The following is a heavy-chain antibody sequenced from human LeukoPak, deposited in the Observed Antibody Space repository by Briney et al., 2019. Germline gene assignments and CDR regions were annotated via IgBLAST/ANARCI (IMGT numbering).Heavy chain of an antibody. D-gene: IGHD2-21*01. CDR1: GGSFSGYY. Sequence: SETVSLTCAVYGGSFSGYYWSWIRQPPGKGLEWIGEINHSGSTNYNPSLKSRVTISVDTSKNQFSLKLSSVTAADTAVYYCARGLLRISYWGQGTLVTVSS. J-gene: IGHJ4*02. CDR3: ARGLLRISY. V-gene: IGHV4-34*01. CDR2: INHSGST.